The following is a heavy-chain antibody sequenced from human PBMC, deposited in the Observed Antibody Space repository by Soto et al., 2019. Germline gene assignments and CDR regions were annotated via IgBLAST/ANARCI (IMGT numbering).Heavy chain of an antibody. CDR2: FDPEDGET. CDR3: ATELYCSGGSCYHANWFDP. CDR1: GYTLTELS. Sequence: ASVKVSCKVSGYTLTELSMHWVRQAPGKGLEWMGGFDPEDGETIYAQKFQGRVTMTEDTSTDTAYMELSSLRSEDTAVYYCATELYCSGGSCYHANWFDPWGQGTLVTVSS. D-gene: IGHD2-15*01. V-gene: IGHV1-24*01. J-gene: IGHJ5*02.